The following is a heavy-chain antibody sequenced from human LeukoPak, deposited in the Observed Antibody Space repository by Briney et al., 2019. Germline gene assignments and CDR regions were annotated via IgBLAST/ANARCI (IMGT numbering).Heavy chain of an antibody. CDR2: INPNSGGT. D-gene: IGHD6-13*01. Sequence: GASVKVSCKASGYTFTGYCMHWLRQAPGQGLEWMGWINPNSGGTNYAQKFQGRVTMTRDTSISTAYMELSRLRSDDTAVYYCARGDIAAAGQRYYYFDYWGQGTLVTVSS. V-gene: IGHV1-2*02. J-gene: IGHJ4*02. CDR3: ARGDIAAAGQRYYYFDY. CDR1: GYTFTGYC.